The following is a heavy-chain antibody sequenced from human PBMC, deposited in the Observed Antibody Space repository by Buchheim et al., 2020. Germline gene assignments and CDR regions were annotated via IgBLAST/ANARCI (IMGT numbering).Heavy chain of an antibody. CDR2: INHSGST. J-gene: IGHJ6*02. CDR1: GGSFSGYY. CDR3: ARALCSSTSCYYYYYGMDV. Sequence: QVQLQQWGAGLLKPSETLSLTCAVYGGSFSGYYWSWIRQPPGKGLEWIGEINHSGSTNYNPSLKSRGTISVDTSQNQFSRKLSSVTAADTAVYYCARALCSSTSCYYYYYGMDVWGQGTT. V-gene: IGHV4-34*01. D-gene: IGHD2-2*01.